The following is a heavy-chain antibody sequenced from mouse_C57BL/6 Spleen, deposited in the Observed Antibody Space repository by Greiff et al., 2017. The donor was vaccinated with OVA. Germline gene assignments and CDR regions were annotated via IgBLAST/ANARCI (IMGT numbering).Heavy chain of an antibody. D-gene: IGHD1-1*01. Sequence: QVQLQQPGAELVKPGASVKLSCKASGYTFTSYWMHWVKQRPGQGLEWIGDIYPGSGSTNYNEKFKSKATLTVDTSSSTAYMQLSSLTSEDSAVYYCARSGYYGSRAYWGQGTLVTVSA. V-gene: IGHV1-55*01. CDR3: ARSGYYGSRAY. J-gene: IGHJ3*01. CDR1: GYTFTSYW. CDR2: IYPGSGST.